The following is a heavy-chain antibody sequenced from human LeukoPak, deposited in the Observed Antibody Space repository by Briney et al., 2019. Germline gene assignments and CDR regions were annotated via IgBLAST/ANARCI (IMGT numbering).Heavy chain of an antibody. J-gene: IGHJ5*02. CDR3: AKESYDSSGYFNWFDP. CDR2: INSDGSST. D-gene: IGHD3-22*01. V-gene: IGHV3-74*01. CDR1: GFTFSSYW. Sequence: GGSLRLSCAASGFTFSSYWMHWVRQAPGKGLVWVSRINSDGSSTSYADSVKGRFTISRDNAKNTLYLQMNSLRAEDTAVYYCAKESYDSSGYFNWFDPWGQGTLVTVSS.